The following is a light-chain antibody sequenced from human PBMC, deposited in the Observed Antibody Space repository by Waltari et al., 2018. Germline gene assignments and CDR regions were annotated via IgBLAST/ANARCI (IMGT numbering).Light chain of an antibody. Sequence: QSALTQPASVSGTPGQSITISCTGTTRDVGNYKLVSWYQHHPGKAPKLMILEVIKRPSGVSNRFSGSKSGNTASLTISGLQAEDEADYYCCSYAGSGTYVFGTGTKVTVL. CDR2: EVI. CDR1: TRDVGNYKL. J-gene: IGLJ1*01. V-gene: IGLV2-23*02. CDR3: CSYAGSGTYV.